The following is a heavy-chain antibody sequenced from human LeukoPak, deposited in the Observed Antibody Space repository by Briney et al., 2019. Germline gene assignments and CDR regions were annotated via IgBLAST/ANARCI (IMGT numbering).Heavy chain of an antibody. CDR3: ARHRIISMGVTSYFDY. J-gene: IGHJ4*02. D-gene: IGHD1-26*01. CDR1: GYSFNIYW. CDR2: IYPGDSHT. V-gene: IGHV5-51*01. Sequence: GESLKISCKGSGYSFNIYWIAWVRQMPGKGLEWMGTIYPGDSHTTYSPSFQGQVTISVDKSISTAYLQWSSLKASDTAMYYCARHRIISMGVTSYFDYWGQGTLVTVSS.